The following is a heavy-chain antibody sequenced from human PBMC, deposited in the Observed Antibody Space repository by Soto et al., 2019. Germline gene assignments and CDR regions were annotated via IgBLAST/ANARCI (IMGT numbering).Heavy chain of an antibody. V-gene: IGHV3-30*18. CDR2: ISYDGSNK. Sequence: GGSLRLSCAASGFTFSSYGMHWVRQAPGKGLEWVAVISYDGSNKYYADSVKGRFTISRDNSKNTLYLQMNSLRAEDTAVYHCAKVPCGGDCYPPDYYYGMDVWGQGTTVTVSS. D-gene: IGHD2-21*02. J-gene: IGHJ6*02. CDR1: GFTFSSYG. CDR3: AKVPCGGDCYPPDYYYGMDV.